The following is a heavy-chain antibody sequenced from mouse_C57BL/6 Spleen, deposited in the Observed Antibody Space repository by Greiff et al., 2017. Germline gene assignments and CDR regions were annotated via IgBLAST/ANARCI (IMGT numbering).Heavy chain of an antibody. CDR1: GYTFTSYW. CDR2: IYPGSGST. CDR3: ANYYSNQTGTGPFDY. Sequence: VQLQQPGAELVKPGASVKMSCKASGYTFTSYWITWVKQRPGQGLEWIGDIYPGSGSTNYNEKFKSKATLTVDTSSSTAYMQLSSLTSEDSAVYYCANYYSNQTGTGPFDYWGQGTTLTVSS. D-gene: IGHD2-5*01. J-gene: IGHJ2*01. V-gene: IGHV1-55*01.